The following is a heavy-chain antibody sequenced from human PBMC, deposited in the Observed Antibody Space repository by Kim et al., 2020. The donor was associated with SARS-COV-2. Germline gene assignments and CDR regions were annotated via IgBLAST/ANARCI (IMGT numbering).Heavy chain of an antibody. CDR2: GTT. J-gene: IGHJ4*02. Sequence: GTTEYAASVKGRFTISRDDSKSIAYLQMNSLKTEDTAVYYCTRDRAVFDYWGQGTLVTVSS. V-gene: IGHV3-49*02. CDR3: TRDRAVFDY. D-gene: IGHD3-10*01.